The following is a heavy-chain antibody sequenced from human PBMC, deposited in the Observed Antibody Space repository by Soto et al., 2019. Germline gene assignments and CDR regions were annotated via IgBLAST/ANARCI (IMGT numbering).Heavy chain of an antibody. CDR2: MNPNSGNT. CDR1: GYTFTSYD. Sequence: QVQLVQSGAEVKKPGASVKVSCKASGYTFTSYDINWVLQATGQGLEWMGWMNPNSGNTGYAQKVQGRVTMTRNTSISTAYMELSSLRSEDTAVYYCAIAIPRSLWFGTWDGMDVWGQGTTVTVSS. J-gene: IGHJ6*02. D-gene: IGHD3-10*01. CDR3: AIAIPRSLWFGTWDGMDV. V-gene: IGHV1-8*01.